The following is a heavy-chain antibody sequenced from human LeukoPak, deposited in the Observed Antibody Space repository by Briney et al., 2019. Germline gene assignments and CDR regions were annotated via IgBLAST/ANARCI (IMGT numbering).Heavy chain of an antibody. D-gene: IGHD3-3*01. V-gene: IGHV4-4*07. CDR3: ARERTTSFGVVIND. J-gene: IGHJ4*02. CDR1: GGSISSYY. Sequence: SETLSLTSTVSGGSISSYYGSWIRQPAGEGLEWIGRIYTSGSTSYNPSLKSRVTMSVDTSKNQFSLKLSSVTAADTAVYYCARERTTSFGVVINDWGQGTLVTVSS. CDR2: IYTSGST.